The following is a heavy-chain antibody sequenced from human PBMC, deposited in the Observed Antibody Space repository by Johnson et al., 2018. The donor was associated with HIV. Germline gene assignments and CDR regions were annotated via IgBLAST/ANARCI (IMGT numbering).Heavy chain of an antibody. Sequence: VQLVESGGGLVKPGGSLRLSFAASGFTFSSYGMHWVRQAPGKGLEWVGRIKSKTDGGTTDYAAPVKGRFTLSRDDSKNTLFLQMNSLKTEDTARYYYDSSGSRGTFDIWGQGTMVTVSS. V-gene: IGHV3-15*01. J-gene: IGHJ3*02. CDR2: IKSKTDGGTT. D-gene: IGHD3-22*01. CDR1: GFTFSSYG. CDR3: DSSGSRGTFDI.